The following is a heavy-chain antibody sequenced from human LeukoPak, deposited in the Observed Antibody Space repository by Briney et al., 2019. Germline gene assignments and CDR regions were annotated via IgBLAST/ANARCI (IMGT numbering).Heavy chain of an antibody. J-gene: IGHJ4*02. D-gene: IGHD1-26*01. CDR2: IYYGGST. Sequence: SETLSLTCTVSGGSISSSRYFWGWIRQPPGKGLEWIGSIYYGGSTYYNPSLKSRVTILLDTSKNPFSLKLSSVTAADTAVYYCARDQVGAPMDWGQGTLVTVSS. CDR3: ARDQVGAPMD. V-gene: IGHV4-39*07. CDR1: GGSISSSRYF.